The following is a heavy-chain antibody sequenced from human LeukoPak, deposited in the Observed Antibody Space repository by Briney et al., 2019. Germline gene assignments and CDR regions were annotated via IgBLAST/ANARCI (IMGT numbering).Heavy chain of an antibody. D-gene: IGHD4/OR15-4a*01. V-gene: IGHV4-4*07. CDR3: SRGGANDL. CDR2: IFTSGST. J-gene: IGHJ5*02. CDR1: GGSISSDY. Sequence: SETLSLTCTVSGGSISSDYWSWIRQPAGKGLEWIGRIFTSGSTSYNPSLRSRVTMSLDTSKNQFSLKLSSVTAADTAVYFCSRGGANDLWGQGALVTVSS.